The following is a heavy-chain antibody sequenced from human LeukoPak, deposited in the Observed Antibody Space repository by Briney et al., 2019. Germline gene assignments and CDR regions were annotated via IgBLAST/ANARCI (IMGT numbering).Heavy chain of an antibody. Sequence: SETLSLTCTVSGGSISSGSYYWSWIRQPAGKGLEWIGRIYTSGSTNYNPSLKSRVTISVDTSKNQFSLKLSSVTAADTAVYYCAREVGARPFDYWGQGTLVTVSS. V-gene: IGHV4-61*02. CDR2: IYTSGST. CDR3: AREVGARPFDY. CDR1: GGSISSGSYY. J-gene: IGHJ4*02. D-gene: IGHD1-26*01.